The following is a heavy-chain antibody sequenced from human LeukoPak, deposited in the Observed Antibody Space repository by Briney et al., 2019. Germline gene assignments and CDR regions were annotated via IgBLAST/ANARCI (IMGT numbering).Heavy chain of an antibody. Sequence: SETLSLTCAVYGGSFSGYYWSWIRQPPGKGLEWIGEINHSGSTNYNPSLKSRVTISVDTSKNQFSLKLSSVTAADTAVCYCAGQWELRYYGMDVWGQGTTVTVSS. CDR2: INHSGST. D-gene: IGHD1-26*01. CDR1: GGSFSGYY. V-gene: IGHV4-34*01. J-gene: IGHJ6*02. CDR3: AGQWELRYYGMDV.